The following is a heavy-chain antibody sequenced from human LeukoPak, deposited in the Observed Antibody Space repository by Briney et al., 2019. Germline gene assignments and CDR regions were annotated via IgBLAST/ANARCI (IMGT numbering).Heavy chain of an antibody. Sequence: ASVKVSCKASGYTLTNYGISWVRQAPGQGLEWMGWINTYNGDTNYAQNLQGRVTMTTDTSTSTAYMELRSLRSDDTAVYYCARYSMVRGVITIFDYWGQGTLVTVSS. CDR2: INTYNGDT. J-gene: IGHJ4*02. D-gene: IGHD3-10*01. CDR1: GYTLTNYG. V-gene: IGHV1-18*01. CDR3: ARYSMVRGVITIFDY.